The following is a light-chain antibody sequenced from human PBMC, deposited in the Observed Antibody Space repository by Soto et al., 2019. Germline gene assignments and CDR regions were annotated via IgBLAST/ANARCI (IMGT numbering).Light chain of an antibody. Sequence: DIQMTGSPSSLSTSVVDRVIITFRASQSISSYLNWYQQKPGKAPKLLIYAASSLQSGVTSRFSGSGSGKDFTITIRSLQTEDFENYYCQQSYSTPVTFGQGTRLEIK. CDR2: AAS. CDR1: QSISSY. CDR3: QQSYSTPVT. J-gene: IGKJ5*01. V-gene: IGKV1-39*01.